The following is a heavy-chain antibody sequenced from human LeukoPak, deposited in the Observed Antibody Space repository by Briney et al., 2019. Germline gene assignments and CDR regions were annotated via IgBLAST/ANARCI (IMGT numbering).Heavy chain of an antibody. CDR3: ARGPISNWFDP. Sequence: SETLSLSRTVSGGSPSSYYRSWIRQPAGTGREWIGRIYTSGSTNYNPSLKSRVTMSVDTSKYQFSLKLSSVTAADTAVYYCARGPISNWFDPWGQGTLVMVSA. J-gene: IGHJ5*02. CDR2: IYTSGST. CDR1: GGSPSSYY. V-gene: IGHV4-4*07.